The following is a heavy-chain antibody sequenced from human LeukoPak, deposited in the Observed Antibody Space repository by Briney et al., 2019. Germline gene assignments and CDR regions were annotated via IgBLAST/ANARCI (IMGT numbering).Heavy chain of an antibody. D-gene: IGHD1-26*01. CDR2: IYYSGST. Sequence: SETLSLTCTVSGGSISSYYWSWIWQPPGKGLEWIGYIYYSGSTNYNPSLKSRVTISVDTSKNQFSLKLSSVTAADTAVYYCARESGYLYGMDVWGQGTTVTVSS. CDR3: ARESGYLYGMDV. V-gene: IGHV4-59*01. J-gene: IGHJ6*02. CDR1: GGSISSYY.